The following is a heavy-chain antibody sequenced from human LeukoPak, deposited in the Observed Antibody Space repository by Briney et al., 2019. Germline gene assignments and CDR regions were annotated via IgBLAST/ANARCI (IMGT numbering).Heavy chain of an antibody. CDR3: ARTGDGYNYYNYYYMDV. J-gene: IGHJ6*03. Sequence: SSETLSLTCAVYGVSFSGYYWSWIRQPPGKGLEWIGEINHSGSTNYNPSLKSRVTISVDMPNNQFSLKMSSVTAADTAVYYCARTGDGYNYYNYYYMDVWGKGTTVTVTS. D-gene: IGHD5-24*01. V-gene: IGHV4-34*01. CDR1: GVSFSGYY. CDR2: INHSGST.